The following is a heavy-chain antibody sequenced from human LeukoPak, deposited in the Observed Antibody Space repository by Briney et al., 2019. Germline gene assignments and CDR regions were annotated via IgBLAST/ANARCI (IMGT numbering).Heavy chain of an antibody. CDR2: IIPIFGTA. CDR1: GGTFSSYA. Sequence: GASVKVSCKASGGTFSSYAISWVRQAPGQGLEWMGGIIPIFGTANYAQKFQGRVTITADKSTSTAYMELSSLRSEDTAVYYCAREGGPLRFLEWLPYYYYYTDVWGKGTTVTVSS. CDR3: AREGGPLRFLEWLPYYYYYTDV. J-gene: IGHJ6*03. V-gene: IGHV1-69*06. D-gene: IGHD3-3*01.